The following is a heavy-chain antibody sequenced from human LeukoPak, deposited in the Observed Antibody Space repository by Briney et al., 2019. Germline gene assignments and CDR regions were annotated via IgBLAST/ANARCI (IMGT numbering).Heavy chain of an antibody. Sequence: TLSLTCTVSGGSISSYYWSWIRQPPGKGLEWLARIDWDDDKYYSTSLKTRLTISKDTSKNQVVLTMTNMDPVDTATYYCARIASPGYYDSSGYYYEGYAFDIWGQGTMVTVSS. V-gene: IGHV2-70*11. D-gene: IGHD3-22*01. J-gene: IGHJ3*02. CDR3: ARIASPGYYDSSGYYYEGYAFDI. CDR2: IDWDDDK. CDR1: GGSISSYYW.